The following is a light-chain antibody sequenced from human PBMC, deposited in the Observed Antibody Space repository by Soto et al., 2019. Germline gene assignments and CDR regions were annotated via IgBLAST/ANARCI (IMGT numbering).Light chain of an antibody. CDR2: EVN. V-gene: IGLV2-14*01. CDR3: TSYTNSGPWV. J-gene: IGLJ3*02. CDR1: SGDVGGYNY. Sequence: QSALTQPASVSGSPGQSITISCTGTSGDVGGYNYVSWYQLDPGKAPKLIIYEVNNRPSGVSNRFSGSKSGNTASLTISGLQAEDEADYYCTSYTNSGPWVFGGGTKLTVL.